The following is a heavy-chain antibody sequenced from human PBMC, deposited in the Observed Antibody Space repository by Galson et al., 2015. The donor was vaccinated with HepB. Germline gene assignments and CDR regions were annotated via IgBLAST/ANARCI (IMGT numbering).Heavy chain of an antibody. CDR1: GFSLSTSGMC. CDR2: IDWEDDK. J-gene: IGHJ6*02. V-gene: IGHV2-70*13. D-gene: IGHD2-2*01. CDR3: AREERCTNENYYYNGMDV. Sequence: PALVKPTQTLTLTCTFSGFSLSTSGMCVTWLRQPPGKALEWLSLIDWEDDKYYRTSLKTRLTVSKDTSKNRVVLTMTNMDPVDTATYYCAREERCTNENYYYNGMDVWGQGTTVTVAS.